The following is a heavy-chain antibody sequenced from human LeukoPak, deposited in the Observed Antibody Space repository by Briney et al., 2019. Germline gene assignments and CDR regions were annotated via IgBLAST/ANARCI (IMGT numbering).Heavy chain of an antibody. CDR3: ATVNYDSSGYSYYFDH. J-gene: IGHJ4*02. Sequence: SETLSLTCAVSGGSIRSYYWSWIRQPPGKGLEWIGYIYYSGSTNYNPSLKSGVTISVDTSKNQFSLKLSAVTAADTAVYYCATVNYDSSGYSYYFDHWGQGALVTVSS. V-gene: IGHV4-59*01. CDR1: GGSIRSYY. CDR2: IYYSGST. D-gene: IGHD3-22*01.